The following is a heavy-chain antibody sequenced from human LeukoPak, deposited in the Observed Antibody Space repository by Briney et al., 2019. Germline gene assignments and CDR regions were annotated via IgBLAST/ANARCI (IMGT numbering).Heavy chain of an antibody. CDR1: GFTVSSNY. J-gene: IGHJ6*02. D-gene: IGHD6-19*01. CDR3: ARDVGVSIGWYYYYGMDV. CDR2: IYSGGST. Sequence: PGGSLRLSCAASGFTVSSNYMNWVRQAPGKGLEWVSVIYSGGSTYYADSVRGRVTISRDNSKNTLYLQMNSLRAEDTAVYYCARDVGVSIGWYYYYGMDVWGQGTTVTVSS. V-gene: IGHV3-66*01.